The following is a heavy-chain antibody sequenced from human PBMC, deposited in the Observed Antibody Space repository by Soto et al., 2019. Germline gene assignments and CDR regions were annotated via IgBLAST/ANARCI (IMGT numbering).Heavy chain of an antibody. CDR3: ARAPYSNGWYRFDL. V-gene: IGHV3-7*03. D-gene: IGHD6-19*01. CDR1: GFTFRGNW. CDR2: IKHDGSVQ. J-gene: IGHJ4*02. Sequence: QLVESGGGLVQPGGSLGLSFEASGFTFRGNWMSWVRQAPGKGLEWVADIKHDGSVQYYVDSVKGRFTISRDNAKKLLYLQMNGLRAEDTALYYCARAPYSNGWYRFDLWGQGTLVTVSS.